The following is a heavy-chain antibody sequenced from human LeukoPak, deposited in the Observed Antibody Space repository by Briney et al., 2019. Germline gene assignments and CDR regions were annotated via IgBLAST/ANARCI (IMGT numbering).Heavy chain of an antibody. CDR1: GFTFSSFG. J-gene: IGHJ4*02. CDR3: AKDTEPYSSTYIFDS. D-gene: IGHD6-6*01. V-gene: IGHV3-30*18. CDR2: LSYDGRDK. Sequence: GRSLRLSCAASGFTFSSFGMHWVRQAPGKGLEWVAVLSYDGRDKHDADSVKGRFTISRDNSKNTLYLQMNSLRAEDTAVYYCAKDTEPYSSTYIFDSWGQGTLVTVSS.